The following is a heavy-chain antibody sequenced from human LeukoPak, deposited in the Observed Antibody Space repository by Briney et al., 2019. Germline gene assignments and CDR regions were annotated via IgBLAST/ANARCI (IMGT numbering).Heavy chain of an antibody. CDR2: IYYSGST. V-gene: IGHV4-59*08. CDR1: GGSISSYY. Sequence: RSETQSLTCTVSGGSISSYYWSWIRQPPGKGLEWIGYIYYSGSTNYNPSLKSRVTISVDTSKNQFSLKLSSMTAADTAVYYCARHPDLDYWGQGILVTVSS. J-gene: IGHJ4*02. CDR3: ARHPDLDY.